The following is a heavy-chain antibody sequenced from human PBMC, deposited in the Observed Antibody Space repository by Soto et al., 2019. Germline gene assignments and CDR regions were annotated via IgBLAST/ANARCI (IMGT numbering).Heavy chain of an antibody. CDR2: IYWNDDK. D-gene: IGHD6-19*01. J-gene: IGHJ5*02. Sequence: QITLKESGPTLVNPTQTLTLTCIFSGFSLRTSGVGVGWIRQPPGKALEWLGFIYWNDDKRYSPSLKSRLTITKDTPKNQVVLTMTNMDPVDTATYYCAKSGSSGWYGWFDPWGQGTLVTVSS. V-gene: IGHV2-5*01. CDR3: AKSGSSGWYGWFDP. CDR1: GFSLRTSGVG.